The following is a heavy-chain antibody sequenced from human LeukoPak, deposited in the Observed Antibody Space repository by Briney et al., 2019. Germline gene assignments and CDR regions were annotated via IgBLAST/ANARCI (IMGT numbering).Heavy chain of an antibody. D-gene: IGHD6-13*01. CDR3: ARDLEQQLTTRTFDY. V-gene: IGHV3-21*01. Sequence: GGSLRLSCAASGFSFSSYRMNWVRQAPGKGLEWVSSVSNSGDYIHYADSVKGRFTISRDNARNSLNLQMNSLRVEDTAVYYCARDLEQQLTTRTFDYWGQGTLVTVSS. CDR1: GFSFSSYR. CDR2: VSNSGDYI. J-gene: IGHJ4*02.